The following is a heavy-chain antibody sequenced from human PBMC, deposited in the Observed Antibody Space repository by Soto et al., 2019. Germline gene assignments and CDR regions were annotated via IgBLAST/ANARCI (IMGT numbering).Heavy chain of an antibody. V-gene: IGHV3-48*03. J-gene: IGHJ4*02. CDR1: GLTFSTYQ. Sequence: GSLRLSGAASGLTFSTYQMNWVRQAPGKGLEWVSYISGSGTTVSYADSVKGRFTISRDNAKNSVYLQMNSLRAEDTAIYYCARESGSGAFDYLGQGTLVTVSS. D-gene: IGHD6-19*01. CDR2: ISGSGTTV. CDR3: ARESGSGAFDY.